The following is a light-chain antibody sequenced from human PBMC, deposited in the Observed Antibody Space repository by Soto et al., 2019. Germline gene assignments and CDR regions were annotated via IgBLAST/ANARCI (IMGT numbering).Light chain of an antibody. CDR1: QAIGDR. J-gene: IGKJ1*01. CDR3: LQAQTFPRT. Sequence: DIQLTQSPSSVSASVGDRVTITCRASQAIGDRLAWFQQRPGRAPRHLIQFASTLLRGVPSRFSGSGSGTDFILTINSLQAEDFATYYCLQAQTFPRTFGQGTKVDIK. CDR2: FAS. V-gene: IGKV1-12*01.